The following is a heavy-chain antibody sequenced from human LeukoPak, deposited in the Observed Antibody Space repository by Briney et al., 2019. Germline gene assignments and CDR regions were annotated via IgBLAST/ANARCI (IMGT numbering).Heavy chain of an antibody. CDR1: GYTFTSYD. J-gene: IGHJ4*02. CDR2: MNPNSGNA. Sequence: GASVKVSCKASGYTFTSYDINWVRQATGQGLEWMGWMNPNSGNAGYAQKFQGRVTMTRNTSISTAYMELSSLRSEDTAVYYCARGRSSSAPDDDYWGQGTLVTVSS. CDR3: ARGRSSSAPDDDY. V-gene: IGHV1-8*01. D-gene: IGHD6-6*01.